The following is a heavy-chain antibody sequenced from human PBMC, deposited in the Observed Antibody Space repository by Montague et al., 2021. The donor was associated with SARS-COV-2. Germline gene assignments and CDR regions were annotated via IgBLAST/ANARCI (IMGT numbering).Heavy chain of an antibody. Sequence: SLRLSCAASGFTFDDYAMHWVRQAPGKGLEWVSLISWDGGSTYYADSVKGRFTISRDNSKNSLYLQMNSLRAEDTALYYCAKDIDRLRWGDYGMDVWGQGTTVTVSS. CDR2: ISWDGGST. CDR3: AKDIDRLRWGDYGMDV. D-gene: IGHD4-23*01. V-gene: IGHV3-43D*03. J-gene: IGHJ6*02. CDR1: GFTFDDYA.